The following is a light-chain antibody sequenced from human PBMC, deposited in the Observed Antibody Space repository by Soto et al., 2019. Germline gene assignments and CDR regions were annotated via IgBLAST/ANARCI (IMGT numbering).Light chain of an antibody. CDR1: QSISWY. Sequence: DIQMTQSPSSLSASVGDRVTITCWASQSISWYLNWYQQKPGKAPKLLIYTASSLQSGVPSRFSGSGSGTDFTLTITSLQPEDFATYYCQQSFSTLWTFGQGTKVEIK. J-gene: IGKJ1*01. CDR3: QQSFSTLWT. CDR2: TAS. V-gene: IGKV1-39*01.